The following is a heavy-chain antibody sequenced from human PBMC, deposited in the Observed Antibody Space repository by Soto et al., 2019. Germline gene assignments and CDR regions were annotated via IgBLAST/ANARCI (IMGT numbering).Heavy chain of an antibody. Sequence: GGSLRLSCAASGFTFTNYAMRWVRQAPGKGLEWVSTITGTTATTYYADSVKGRFTISRDNAKNSLYLQMNSLSAEDTAVYYCARHGDYVSMDVWGKGTTVTVSS. CDR2: ITGTTATT. J-gene: IGHJ6*03. V-gene: IGHV3-23*01. CDR1: GFTFTNYA. CDR3: ARHGDYVSMDV. D-gene: IGHD4-17*01.